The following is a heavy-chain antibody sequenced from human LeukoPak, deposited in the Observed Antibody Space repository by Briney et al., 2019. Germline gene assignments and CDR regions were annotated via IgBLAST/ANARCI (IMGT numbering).Heavy chain of an antibody. D-gene: IGHD4-17*01. V-gene: IGHV4-39*01. J-gene: IGHJ4*02. CDR1: GGSIGSSLYY. CDR3: ATHKDMRTTLTPFDY. Sequence: SETLSLTCTVSGGSIGSSLYYWGWIRQPPGKGLEWIRSMYYSGSTYYNPSLKSRVTISVDTSKNQFSLKLSSVTAADTAVYYCATHKDMRTTLTPFDYWGQGTLVTVSS. CDR2: MYYSGST.